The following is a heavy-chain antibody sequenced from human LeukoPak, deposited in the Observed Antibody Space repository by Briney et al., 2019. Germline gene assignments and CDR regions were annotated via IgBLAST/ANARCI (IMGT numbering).Heavy chain of an antibody. CDR3: ARKQGDY. J-gene: IGHJ4*02. CDR2: IYYSGST. Sequence: SETLSLTCTVSGDSITSYYWIWIRQPPGKGLEWIGYIYYSGSTNYNPSLKSRVTISVDTSKNQFSLRLSSVTAADTAVYYCARKQGDYWGQGTLVTVSS. D-gene: IGHD1/OR15-1a*01. CDR1: GDSITSYY. V-gene: IGHV4-59*01.